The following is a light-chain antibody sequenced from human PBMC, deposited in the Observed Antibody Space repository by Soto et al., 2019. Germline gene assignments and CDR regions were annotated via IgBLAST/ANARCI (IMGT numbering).Light chain of an antibody. CDR3: QQYYSYPPIT. CDR2: AAS. V-gene: IGKV1-8*01. J-gene: IGKJ5*01. Sequence: AIRMTQSPSSFSASTGDRVTITCRASQDISSYLAWYQQKPGKAPKLLIYAASTLQSGVPSRFSGSGSRTDFTLTISCLQSEDFATYYCQQYYSYPPITFGQGTRLEIK. CDR1: QDISSY.